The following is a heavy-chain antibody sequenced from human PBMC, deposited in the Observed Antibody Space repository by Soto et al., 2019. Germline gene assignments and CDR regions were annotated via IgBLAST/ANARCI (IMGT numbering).Heavy chain of an antibody. Sequence: PSETLSLTCTVSGGSISSYYCSWIRQAAGKGLEWIGRIDTSGTTNYNPALKSRVTMSVGASKNQFSLNLSSVTAADTAAYYCARGPRGYVYYHGMDVWGQGTTVTVSS. D-gene: IGHD3-10*01. J-gene: IGHJ6*02. CDR3: ARGPRGYVYYHGMDV. CDR1: GGSISSYY. CDR2: IDTSGTT. V-gene: IGHV4-4*07.